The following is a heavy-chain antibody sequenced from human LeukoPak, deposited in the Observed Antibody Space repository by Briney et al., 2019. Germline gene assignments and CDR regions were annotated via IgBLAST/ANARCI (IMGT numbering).Heavy chain of an antibody. CDR2: ISSSSSTI. J-gene: IGHJ4*02. Sequence: QPGGSLRLSCAASGFTFSSYEMNWVRQAPGKGLEWVSYISSSSSTIYYADSVKGRFTISRDNAKNSLYLQMNSLRAEDTAVYYCARALSRGYWGQGTLVTVSS. V-gene: IGHV3-48*01. CDR1: GFTFSSYE. CDR3: ARALSRGY. D-gene: IGHD3-10*01.